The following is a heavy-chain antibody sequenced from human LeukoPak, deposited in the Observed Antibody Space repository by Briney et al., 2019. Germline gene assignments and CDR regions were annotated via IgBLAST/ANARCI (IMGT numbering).Heavy chain of an antibody. CDR3: ARAYCRGDCYSYYYGMDV. D-gene: IGHD2-21*02. J-gene: IGHJ6*02. Sequence: GGSLRLSCAASGFTFSSYSMNWVRQAPGKGLEWVSYISSSSSTIYYADSVKGRFTISRDNAKNSLYLQMNSLRDEDTAVYYCARAYCRGDCYSYYYGMDVWGQGTTVTVSS. V-gene: IGHV3-48*02. CDR1: GFTFSSYS. CDR2: ISSSSSTI.